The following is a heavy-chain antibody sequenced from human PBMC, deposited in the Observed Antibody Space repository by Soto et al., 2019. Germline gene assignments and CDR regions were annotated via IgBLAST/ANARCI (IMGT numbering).Heavy chain of an antibody. CDR3: TSPSKVGDTGFLNEL. CDR2: IRSMTKGSAT. J-gene: IGHJ4*02. V-gene: IGHV3-73*01. CDR1: GFIFRGSA. D-gene: IGHD3-9*01. Sequence: PGGSLRLSCAASGFIFRGSAVHWVRHASGKGLEWVRRIRSMTKGSATAYAASVNGKFTISRDDSNNTAYLHMSSLKTEDTALYYCTSPSKVGDTGFLNELWGQGTLVTVSS.